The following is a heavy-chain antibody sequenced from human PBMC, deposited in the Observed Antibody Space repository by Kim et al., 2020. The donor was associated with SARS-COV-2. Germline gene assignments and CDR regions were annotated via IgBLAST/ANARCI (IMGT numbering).Heavy chain of an antibody. CDR1: GFTFSSYG. Sequence: GGSLRLSCAASGFTFSSYGMHWVRQAPGKGLEWVALIWYDGSNKYYADSVKGRFTISRDNSKNTLYLQMNSLRAEDTAVYYCARGALQWLVDYYYYGMDV. J-gene: IGHJ6*01. V-gene: IGHV3-33*01. D-gene: IGHD6-19*01. CDR2: IWYDGSNK. CDR3: ARGALQWLVDYYYYGMDV.